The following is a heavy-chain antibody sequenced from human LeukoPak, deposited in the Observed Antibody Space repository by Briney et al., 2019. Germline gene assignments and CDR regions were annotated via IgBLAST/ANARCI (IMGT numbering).Heavy chain of an antibody. D-gene: IGHD3-22*01. CDR2: IYYSGST. CDR1: GGSISSSDYY. CDR3: ASYSSGSGAFDI. V-gene: IGHV4-30-4*01. Sequence: SQTPSLTCTVSGGSISSSDYYWSWIRQPPGKGLEWIGYIYYSGSTYYNPSLKSRVTISVDTSKNQFSLKLSSVTAADTAVYYCASYSSGSGAFDIWGQGTMVSVSS. J-gene: IGHJ3*02.